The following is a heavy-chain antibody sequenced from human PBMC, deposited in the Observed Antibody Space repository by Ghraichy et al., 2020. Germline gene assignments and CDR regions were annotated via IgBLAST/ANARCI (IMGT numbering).Heavy chain of an antibody. J-gene: IGHJ6*02. CDR3: ARDSRVTVINANYYYGMDV. CDR1: GFTFSSYG. CDR2: IWYDGSNK. V-gene: IGHV3-33*08. Sequence: GESLNISCAASGFTFSSYGMHWVRQAPGKGLEWVAVIWYDGSNKYYADSVKGRFTISRDNSKNTLYLQMNSLRAEDTAVYYCARDSRVTVINANYYYGMDVWDQGTTVTVSS. D-gene: IGHD4-17*01.